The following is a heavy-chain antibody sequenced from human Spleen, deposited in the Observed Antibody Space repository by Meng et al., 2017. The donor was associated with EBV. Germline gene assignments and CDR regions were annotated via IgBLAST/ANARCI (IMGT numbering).Heavy chain of an antibody. V-gene: IGHV4-34*01. Sequence: QVQVQQWGAGLLKPSETLSLTCAVYDTSFSGYFWSWIRQSPGKRLEWIGEINHSGSTSYNPSLKSRVAISVDTSKNQFSLKLRSVTAADTAVYYCARAILDSSGYHASPFDYWGQGTMVTVSS. CDR3: ARAILDSSGYHASPFDY. J-gene: IGHJ4*02. CDR1: DTSFSGYF. D-gene: IGHD3-22*01. CDR2: INHSGST.